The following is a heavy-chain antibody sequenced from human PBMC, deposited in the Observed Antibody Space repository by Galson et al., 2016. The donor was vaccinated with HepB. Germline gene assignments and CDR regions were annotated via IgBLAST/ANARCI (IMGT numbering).Heavy chain of an antibody. CDR3: ARGIRNLLYSDY. V-gene: IGHV1-8*01. J-gene: IGHJ4*02. CDR2: MNPSSTNT. Sequence: SVKVSCKASGYTFTNYDITWVRQAPGQGLEWMGWMNPSSTNTGYAKKFQGRVTMTGNTSISTAFMELSSLTSEDTAIYYCARGIRNLLYSDYWAQGTLVTVSS. CDR1: GYTFTNYD. D-gene: IGHD1-14*01.